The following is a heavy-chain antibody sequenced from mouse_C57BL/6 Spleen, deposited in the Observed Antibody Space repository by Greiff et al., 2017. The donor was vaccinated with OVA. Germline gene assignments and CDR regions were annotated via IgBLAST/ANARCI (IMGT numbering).Heavy chain of an antibody. J-gene: IGHJ3*01. Sequence: QVQLQQPGAELVRPGSSVKLSCKASGYTFTSYRMHWVKQRPIQGLEWIGNIDPSDSETHYNQKFKDKATLTVDKSSSTAYMQLSSLTSEDSAVYYCARSETPAWFAYWGQGTLVTVSA. CDR3: ARSETPAWFAY. CDR2: IDPSDSET. V-gene: IGHV1-52*01. CDR1: GYTFTSYR.